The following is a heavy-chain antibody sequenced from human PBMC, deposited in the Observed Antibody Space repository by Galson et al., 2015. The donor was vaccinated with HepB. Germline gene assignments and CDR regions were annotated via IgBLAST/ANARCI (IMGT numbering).Heavy chain of an antibody. CDR1: GLTFSLYA. CDR3: ATRRITMILHDY. V-gene: IGHV3-30-3*01. Sequence: SLRLSCAASGLTFSLYAMHWVRQAPGKGLEWVALISYDGTKKYYADSVKGRFTISRDNSRNTLYLQLNNLRADDTAVYYCATRRITMILHDYWSQGSLVTVSS. D-gene: IGHD3-22*01. CDR2: ISYDGTKK. J-gene: IGHJ4*02.